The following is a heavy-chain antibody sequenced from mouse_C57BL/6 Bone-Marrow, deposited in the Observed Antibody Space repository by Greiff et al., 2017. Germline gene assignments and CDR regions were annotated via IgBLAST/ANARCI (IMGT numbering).Heavy chain of an antibody. J-gene: IGHJ3*01. Sequence: QVTLKESGPGILQSSQTLSLTCSFSGFSLSTSGMGVSWIRQPSGKGLEWLAHLYWDDAKRYNPSLKSRLTISKDTSRNQVFLKITSVDTADTATYYCARSYYGSRGAWFADWGQGTLVTVSA. CDR2: LYWDDAK. D-gene: IGHD1-1*01. V-gene: IGHV8-12*01. CDR3: ARSYYGSRGAWFAD. CDR1: GFSLSTSGMG.